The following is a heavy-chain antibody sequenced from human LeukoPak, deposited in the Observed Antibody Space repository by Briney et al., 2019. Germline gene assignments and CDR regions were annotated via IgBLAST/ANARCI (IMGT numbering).Heavy chain of an antibody. CDR2: IDSKANSYAT. Sequence: PGGSLRLSCAASGFTFSASAMHWVRQASGKGLEWVGLIDSKANSYATAYAASVKGRVAISRDDSKDTAYLQINSLRTEDTAVYYCARDSSASVGATFDYWGQGTLVTVSS. D-gene: IGHD1-26*01. CDR3: ARDSSASVGATFDY. CDR1: GFTFSASA. V-gene: IGHV3-73*01. J-gene: IGHJ4*02.